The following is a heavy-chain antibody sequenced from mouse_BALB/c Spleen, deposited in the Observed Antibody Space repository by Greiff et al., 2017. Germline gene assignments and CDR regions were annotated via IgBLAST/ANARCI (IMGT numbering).Heavy chain of an antibody. Sequence: VQLQQSGAELVKPGASVKLSCTASGFHFKDTYMHWVKQRPEQGLEWIGRIDPANGNTKYDPKFPGKATITADTSSNTAYLQLSSLTSEDTAVYYCAREGDYDGFAYWGQGTLVTVSA. D-gene: IGHD2-4*01. CDR2: IDPANGNT. CDR3: AREGDYDGFAY. J-gene: IGHJ3*01. CDR1: GFHFKDTY. V-gene: IGHV14-3*02.